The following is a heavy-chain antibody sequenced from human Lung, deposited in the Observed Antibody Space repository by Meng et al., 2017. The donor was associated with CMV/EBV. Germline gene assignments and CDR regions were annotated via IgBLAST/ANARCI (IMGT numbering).Heavy chain of an antibody. CDR2: ISYDGSNK. D-gene: IGHD2-2*01. Sequence: GGSLRLSCAASGFTFSSYAMHWVRQAPGKGLEWVAVISYDGSNKYYADSVKGRFTISRDNSKNTLYLQMNSLRAEDTAVYYCARDPGYCSSTSCITYYGMDVWXQGHXVTVDS. CDR3: ARDPGYCSSTSCITYYGMDV. CDR1: GFTFSSYA. V-gene: IGHV3-30-3*01. J-gene: IGHJ6*01.